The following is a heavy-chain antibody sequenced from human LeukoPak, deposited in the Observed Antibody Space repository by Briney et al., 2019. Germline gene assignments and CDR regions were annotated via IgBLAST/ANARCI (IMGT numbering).Heavy chain of an antibody. CDR1: EFTLSHFA. V-gene: IGHV3-30*01. J-gene: IGHJ4*02. CDR2: VSSHGNDG. Sequence: GGSLRLSCAVSEFTLSHFAMHWVRQAPGKGLEWAAVVSSHGNDGYYADSVKGRFTISRDNSKNTLYLQIDSLRAEDTAIYYCTRDAYNFNDFDYWGQGTLVTVSS. D-gene: IGHD5-24*01. CDR3: TRDAYNFNDFDY.